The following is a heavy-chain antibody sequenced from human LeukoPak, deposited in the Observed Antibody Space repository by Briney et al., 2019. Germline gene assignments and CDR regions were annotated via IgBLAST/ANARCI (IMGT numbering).Heavy chain of an antibody. CDR1: GFIFSNYA. D-gene: IGHD6-13*01. Sequence: PGGSLRLSCAASGFIFSNYALMWVRQAPGKWLEWVSSITGRGDETFYADSVKGRFSLSRDNSKNMLYLQMYSLGAEDTAIYYCAKGAAAGLVDWFDPWGQGTLVTVSS. J-gene: IGHJ5*02. V-gene: IGHV3-23*01. CDR2: ITGRGDET. CDR3: AKGAAAGLVDWFDP.